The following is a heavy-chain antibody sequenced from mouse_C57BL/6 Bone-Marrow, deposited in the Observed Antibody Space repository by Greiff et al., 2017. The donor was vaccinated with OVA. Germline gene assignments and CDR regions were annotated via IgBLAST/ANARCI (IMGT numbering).Heavy chain of an antibody. CDR2: SRNKANDYTT. Sequence: EVMLVESGGGLVQSGRSLRLSCATSGFTFSDFYMEWVRQAPGKGLEWIAASRNKANDYTTEYSASVKGRFIVSRDTSQSILYLQMNALRAEDTAIYYCARDASSGHYFDYWGQGTTLTVSS. V-gene: IGHV7-1*01. CDR3: ARDASSGHYFDY. D-gene: IGHD3-2*02. J-gene: IGHJ2*01. CDR1: GFTFSDFY.